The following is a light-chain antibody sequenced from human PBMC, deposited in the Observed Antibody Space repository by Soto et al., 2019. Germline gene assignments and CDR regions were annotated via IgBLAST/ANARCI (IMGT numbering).Light chain of an antibody. V-gene: IGKV1-5*03. J-gene: IGKJ1*01. CDR3: QQYNSYSPT. Sequence: DIQMTQSPSTLSASVGDRVAITCRASQSIGSWLAWYQQKPGKAPNLLIYKASRLETGVPSRFRGSGSGTEVTLTLSALQPDDFAIYYCQQYNSYSPTFGQGTKVEVK. CDR1: QSIGSW. CDR2: KAS.